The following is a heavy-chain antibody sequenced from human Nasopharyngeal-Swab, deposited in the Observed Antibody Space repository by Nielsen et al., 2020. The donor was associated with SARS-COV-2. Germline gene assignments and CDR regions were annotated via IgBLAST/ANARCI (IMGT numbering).Heavy chain of an antibody. CDR1: GGSISTTNSN. CDR2: ISYSGNT. J-gene: IGHJ5*02. Sequence: SETLSLTCTVPGGSISTTNSNWAWIRQSPGKGLQCIGTISYSGNTYYKPSLNSRVTITLDTSKNQFFLRLSSVTAADTAVYYCARDLGYAFTGRGVNWFDPWGQGTLVTVSS. D-gene: IGHD2-8*02. CDR3: ARDLGYAFTGRGVNWFDP. V-gene: IGHV4-39*07.